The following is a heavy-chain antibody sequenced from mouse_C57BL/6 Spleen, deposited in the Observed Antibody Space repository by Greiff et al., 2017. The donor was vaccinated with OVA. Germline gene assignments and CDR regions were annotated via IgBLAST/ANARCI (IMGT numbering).Heavy chain of an antibody. CDR1: GFTFTDYY. J-gene: IGHJ2*01. CDR3: ARFYGNYVGYFDY. CDR2: IRNKANGYTT. D-gene: IGHD2-1*01. V-gene: IGHV7-3*01. Sequence: EVKLMESGGGLVQPGGSLSLSCAASGFTFTDYYMSWVRQPPGKALEWLGFIRNKANGYTTEYSASVKGRFTISRDNSQSILYLQMNALRAEDSATYYCARFYGNYVGYFDYWGQGTTLTVSS.